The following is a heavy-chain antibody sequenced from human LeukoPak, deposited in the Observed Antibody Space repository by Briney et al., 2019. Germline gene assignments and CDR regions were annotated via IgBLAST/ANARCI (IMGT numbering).Heavy chain of an antibody. Sequence: PGRSLRLSCAASGFTFSSYGMHWVRQAPGKGLEWVAVISYDGSNKYYADSVKGRFTISRDNSKNTLYLQMNSLRAEDTAVYYCAKDLGGDYRERGMDVWGQGTTVTVSS. CDR2: ISYDGSNK. CDR1: GFTFSSYG. V-gene: IGHV3-30*18. CDR3: AKDLGGDYRERGMDV. D-gene: IGHD4-11*01. J-gene: IGHJ6*02.